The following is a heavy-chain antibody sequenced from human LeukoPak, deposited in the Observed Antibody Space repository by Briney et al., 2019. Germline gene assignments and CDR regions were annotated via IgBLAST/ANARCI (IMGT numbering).Heavy chain of an antibody. CDR2: INPNSGGT. CDR3: AGGSGWYKDAFDI. CDR1: GYTFTGYY. Sequence: ASVKVSCKASGYTFTGYYMHWVRQAPGQGLEWMGRINPNSGGTNYAQKFQGRVTMTRDTSISTAYMEPSRLRSDDTAVYYCAGGSGWYKDAFDIWGQGTMVTVPS. J-gene: IGHJ3*02. V-gene: IGHV1-2*06. D-gene: IGHD6-19*01.